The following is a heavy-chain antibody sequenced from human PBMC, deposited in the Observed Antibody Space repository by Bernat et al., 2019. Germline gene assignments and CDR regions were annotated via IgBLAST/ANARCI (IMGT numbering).Heavy chain of an antibody. D-gene: IGHD6-6*01. Sequence: QVQLVESGGGVVQPGRSLRLSCAASGFTFSRNAMHWVRQAPGKGLDWVAVISYDGSNKYYADSVKGRFTISRDNSKNTLYLQMNSLRGDDTALYYWAVDLGMAARRGPYYYGMDVWGQGTTVTVSS. CDR3: AVDLGMAARRGPYYYGMDV. V-gene: IGHV3-30-3*01. CDR2: ISYDGSNK. CDR1: GFTFSRNA. J-gene: IGHJ6*02.